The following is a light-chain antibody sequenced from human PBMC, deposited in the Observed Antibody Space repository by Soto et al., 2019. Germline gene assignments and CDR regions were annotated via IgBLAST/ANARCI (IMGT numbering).Light chain of an antibody. V-gene: IGLV2-23*01. CDR3: CSYAGSSTYV. Sequence: QSVLTQPASVSGSPGQSITISCTGTSSDVGTYNLVSWYQQRPGKGPTLMIFENDQRPSGVSFRFSGSKSGNTASLTISGLQAEDEAYYYCCSYAGSSTYVFGTGTKLTVL. J-gene: IGLJ1*01. CDR1: SSDVGTYNL. CDR2: END.